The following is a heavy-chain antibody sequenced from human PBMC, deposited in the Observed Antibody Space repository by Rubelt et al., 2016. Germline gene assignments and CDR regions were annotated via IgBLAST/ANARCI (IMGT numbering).Heavy chain of an antibody. CDR2: INPNSGDT. D-gene: IGHD1-26*01. J-gene: IGHJ5*02. V-gene: IGHV1-2*06. CDR1: GYTFTNFF. Sequence: QVQLVQSGAEVKKPGASVKVSCTASGYTFTNFFMHWVRQAPGQGLEWMGRINPNSGDTTFAQRFQGRVTMTRDTSINTAYMELGSLRSDDTAVYYCARWDSSWGQGTLVTVSS. CDR3: ARWDSS.